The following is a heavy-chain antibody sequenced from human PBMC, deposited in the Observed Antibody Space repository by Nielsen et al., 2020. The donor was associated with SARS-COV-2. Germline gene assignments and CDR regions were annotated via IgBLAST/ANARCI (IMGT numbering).Heavy chain of an antibody. CDR3: ARAHSSGWTYFDY. CDR1: GFTFSSYG. V-gene: IGHV3-33*03. Sequence: GESLKISCAASGFTFSSYGMHWVRQAPGKGLEWVAVIWYDGSNKYYADSVKGRFTISRDNAKNSLYLQMNSLRAEDTAVYYCARAHSSGWTYFDYWGQGTLVTVSS. CDR2: IWYDGSNK. J-gene: IGHJ4*02. D-gene: IGHD6-19*01.